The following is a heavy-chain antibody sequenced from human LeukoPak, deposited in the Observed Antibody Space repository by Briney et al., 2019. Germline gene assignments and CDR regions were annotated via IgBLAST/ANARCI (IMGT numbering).Heavy chain of an antibody. Sequence: SQTLSLTCTVSGDSVNRGGYYWSWIRQRPGKGLEWIGYVFYTGTTYYNPSLKSRLTISVDTSKNQFSLHLSSVTAADTAVYFCARAFSDYETRGDFDYWGRGTLVTVSS. CDR2: VFYTGTT. J-gene: IGHJ4*02. D-gene: IGHD5-12*01. V-gene: IGHV4-31*03. CDR3: ARAFSDYETRGDFDY. CDR1: GDSVNRGGYY.